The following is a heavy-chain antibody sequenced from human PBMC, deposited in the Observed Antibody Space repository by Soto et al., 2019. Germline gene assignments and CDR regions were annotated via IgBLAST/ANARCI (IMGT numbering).Heavy chain of an antibody. Sequence: EVQLLESGGGLVQPGGSLRLSCAASGFTFSIYAMSWVRQAPGKGLEWFSAISGSGGSTYYAGSVKGRFAISRDNSKNTLYLQMNRLRAEDTAVYYCATGHLIVVVDIRYSVGAYFHLSRHGTLLTVSS. J-gene: IGHJ1*01. D-gene: IGHD2-15*01. CDR2: ISGSGGST. V-gene: IGHV3-23*01. CDR3: ATGHLIVVVDIRYSVGAYFHL. CDR1: GFTFSIYA.